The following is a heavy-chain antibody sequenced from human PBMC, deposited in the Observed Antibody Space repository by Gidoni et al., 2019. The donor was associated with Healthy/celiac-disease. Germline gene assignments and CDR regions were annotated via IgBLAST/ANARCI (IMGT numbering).Heavy chain of an antibody. CDR3: ARDGVGGLGELSSHIYYFDY. Sequence: VQLVESGGGVVQPGRSLRLSCAASGFTFSSYAMHWVRQAPGKGLEWVAVISYDGSNKYYADSVKGRFTISRDNSKNTLYLQMNSLRAEDTAVYYCARDGVGGLGELSSHIYYFDYWGQGTLVTVSS. J-gene: IGHJ4*02. D-gene: IGHD3-16*02. CDR1: GFTFSSYA. CDR2: ISYDGSNK. V-gene: IGHV3-30-3*01.